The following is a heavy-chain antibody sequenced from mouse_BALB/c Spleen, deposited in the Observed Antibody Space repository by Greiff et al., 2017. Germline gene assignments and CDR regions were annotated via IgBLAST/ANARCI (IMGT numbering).Heavy chain of an antibody. J-gene: IGHJ4*01. D-gene: IGHD2-14*01. CDR2: IWSGGST. V-gene: IGHV2-2*02. CDR3: ARNLGYAYPSYAMDY. Sequence: VKLQESGPGLVQPSQSLSITCTVSGFSLTSYGVHWVRQSPGKGLEWLGVIWSGGSTDYNAAFISRLSISKDNSKSQVFFKMNSLQANDTAIYYCARNLGYAYPSYAMDYWCQGTSVTVSS. CDR1: GFSLTSYG.